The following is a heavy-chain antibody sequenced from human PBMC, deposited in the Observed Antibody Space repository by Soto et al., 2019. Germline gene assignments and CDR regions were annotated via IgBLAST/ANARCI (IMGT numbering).Heavy chain of an antibody. CDR2: IYYSAST. J-gene: IGHJ4*02. D-gene: IGHD3-10*01. CDR1: GGSISSGCYY. V-gene: IGHV4-31*03. CDR3: ARSYHYCSGSASFDY. Sequence: QVQLQESGPGLVKPSQTLSLTCTVSGGSISSGCYYWRWIRQHPGKGLEWIGYIYYSASTYYNPSPTKRVRISVDTSKNQCSLKLSSAAYACTAVYYCARSYHYCSGSASFDYRGQGPIVTVSS.